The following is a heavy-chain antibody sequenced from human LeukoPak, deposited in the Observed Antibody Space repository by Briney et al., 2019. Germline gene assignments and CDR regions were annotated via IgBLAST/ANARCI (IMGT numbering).Heavy chain of an antibody. CDR3: ARGRSTWYGTNNWFDP. CDR2: INPSSGDT. CDR1: GYTFTGHH. J-gene: IGHJ5*02. Sequence: GASVKVSCTASGYTFTGHHMHWVRQAPGQGLEWMGWINPSSGDTYSAQTFQGRVTMTRDTSISTAYMEVSSLRSDDTAVYYCARGRSTWYGTNNWFDPWGQGTLVTVSS. D-gene: IGHD6-13*01. V-gene: IGHV1-2*02.